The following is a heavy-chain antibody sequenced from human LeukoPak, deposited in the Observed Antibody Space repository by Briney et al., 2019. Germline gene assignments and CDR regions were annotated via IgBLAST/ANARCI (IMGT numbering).Heavy chain of an antibody. D-gene: IGHD4/OR15-4a*01. V-gene: IGHV3-53*01. CDR2: IYSDNT. CDR1: GFTVSSNS. J-gene: IGHJ4*02. CDR3: ARRAGAYSHPYDY. Sequence: GGSLRLSCTVSGFTVSSNSMSWVRQAPGKGLEWVSFIYSDNTHYSDSVKGRFTISRDNSKNTLYIQMNSLRAEDTAVYYCARRAGAYSHPYDYWGQGTLVTVSS.